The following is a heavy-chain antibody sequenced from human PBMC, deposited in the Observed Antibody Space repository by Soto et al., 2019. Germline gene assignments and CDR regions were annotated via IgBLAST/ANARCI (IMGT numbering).Heavy chain of an antibody. V-gene: IGHV4-34*01. Sequence: PSETLSLTCAVYGGSFSGYYWSWIRQPPGKGLEWIGEINHSGSTNYNPSLKSRVTISVDTSKNQFSLKLSSVTAADTAVYYCARVGLYNSSGWYLIYWGQGTLVTVSS. CDR1: GGSFSGYY. CDR3: ARVGLYNSSGWYLIY. J-gene: IGHJ4*02. CDR2: INHSGST. D-gene: IGHD6-19*01.